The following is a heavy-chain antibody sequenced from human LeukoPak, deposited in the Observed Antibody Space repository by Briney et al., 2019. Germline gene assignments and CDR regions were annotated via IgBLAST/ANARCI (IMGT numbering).Heavy chain of an antibody. CDR3: ARDRQIAVAGQRGDWFDP. J-gene: IGHJ5*02. V-gene: IGHV3-21*01. D-gene: IGHD6-19*01. Sequence: GGSLRLSCAASGFTFSSYSMNWVRQAPGEGLEWVSSISSSSSYTYYADSVKGRFTISRDNAKNSLYLQMNSLRAEDTAVYYCARDRQIAVAGQRGDWFDPWGQGTLVTVSS. CDR2: ISSSSSYT. CDR1: GFTFSSYS.